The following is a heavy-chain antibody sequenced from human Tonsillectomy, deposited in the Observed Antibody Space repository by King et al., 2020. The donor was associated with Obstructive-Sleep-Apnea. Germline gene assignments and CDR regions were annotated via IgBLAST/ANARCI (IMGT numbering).Heavy chain of an antibody. CDR1: GGSISSGDYY. Sequence: QLQESGPGLVKPSQTLSLTCTVSGGSISSGDYYWSWIRQHPGKGLEWIGYIYYSGSTNYNPSLKSRLTISVDTSKNQFSLKLSSVTAADTAVYYCAGAPMVRGIIRWFDPWGQGTLVTVSS. V-gene: IGHV4-31*03. D-gene: IGHD3-10*01. CDR2: IYYSGST. J-gene: IGHJ5*02. CDR3: AGAPMVRGIIRWFDP.